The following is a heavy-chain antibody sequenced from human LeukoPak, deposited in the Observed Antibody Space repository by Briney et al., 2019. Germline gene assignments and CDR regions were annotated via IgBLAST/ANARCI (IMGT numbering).Heavy chain of an antibody. D-gene: IGHD1-26*01. J-gene: IGHJ5*02. V-gene: IGHV4-30-2*01. CDR3: ARYFSGGQFKWFDP. CDR1: GGSISSGSYY. Sequence: PSQTLSLTCTVSGGSISSGSYYWSWIRQPAGKGLEWIGYIYHGGSAYYSPSLKSRANISVDKSKNQFSLKLSSVTAADTAVYYCARYFSGGQFKWFDPWGQGTLVTVSS. CDR2: IYHGGSA.